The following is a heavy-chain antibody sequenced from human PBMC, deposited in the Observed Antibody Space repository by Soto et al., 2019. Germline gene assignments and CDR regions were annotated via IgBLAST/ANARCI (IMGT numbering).Heavy chain of an antibody. V-gene: IGHV5-51*01. CDR2: IYPSDSDT. D-gene: IGHD1-26*01. J-gene: IGHJ4*02. CDR3: AIGTGLRYYPEY. CDR1: GYSLTSYW. Sequence: LGESLKISCQGSGYSLTSYWLDWVRQMPGKGLEWMGLIYPSDSDTRYSPSFQGQVTFSADRSINTGYLQWPTLKASDTAIYYCAIGTGLRYYPEYWGQGTLVTVSS.